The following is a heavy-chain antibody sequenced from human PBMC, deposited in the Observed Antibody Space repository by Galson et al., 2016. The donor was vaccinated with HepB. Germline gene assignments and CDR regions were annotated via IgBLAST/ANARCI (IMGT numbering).Heavy chain of an antibody. Sequence: QSGAEVKKPGESLRISCKASGSSFTFYWINWVRQMPGKGLQWMRRIDPSDSYTNYNPSFQGHVTFSVDKSTSTAYLQWSSLRPSDTAMYYCAAPHRSSGYYSPGDFWGQGTLVTVSS. D-gene: IGHD3-22*01. CDR2: IDPSDSYT. V-gene: IGHV5-10-1*01. CDR3: AAPHRSSGYYSPGDF. J-gene: IGHJ4*02. CDR1: GSSFTFYW.